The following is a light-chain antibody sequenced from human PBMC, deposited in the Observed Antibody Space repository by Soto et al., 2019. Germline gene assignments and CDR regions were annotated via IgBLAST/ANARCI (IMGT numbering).Light chain of an antibody. CDR3: CSFARAYTSYF. Sequence: QSALTQPASVSGSPGQSIAISCTGTSSDVGSSNLLSWYQQYPGKAPKLIIYEGNRRPSGISGRFSGSMSGNTASLTISGLQAEDEAEYYCCSFARAYTSYFVGTGTKLTVL. J-gene: IGLJ1*01. V-gene: IGLV2-23*01. CDR1: SSDVGSSNL. CDR2: EGN.